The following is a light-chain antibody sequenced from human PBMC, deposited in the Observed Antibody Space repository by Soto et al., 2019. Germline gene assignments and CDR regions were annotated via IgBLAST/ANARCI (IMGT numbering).Light chain of an antibody. CDR1: SSDVGIYNY. J-gene: IGLJ3*02. CDR3: SSYTTSSIWV. Sequence: QSALTQPASVSGSPGQSITISCTGTSSDVGIYNYVSWYQQLPDKAPKLMIFEVSNRPSGVSNRFSGSKSGNTASLTISGLQTEDEADYFCSSYTTSSIWVFGGGTQLTVL. CDR2: EVS. V-gene: IGLV2-14*01.